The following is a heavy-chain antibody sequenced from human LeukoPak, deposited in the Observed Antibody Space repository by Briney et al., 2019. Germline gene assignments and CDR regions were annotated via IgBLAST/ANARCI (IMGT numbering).Heavy chain of an antibody. J-gene: IGHJ4*02. Sequence: ASVKVSCKASGYTFTGYYMHWVRQAPGQGLEWMGWINPNSGGTNYAQKFQGRVTMTRDTSISTAYMELSRLRSDDTAVYYCARAGSSGWYEGGFDYWGQGTLVTVSS. V-gene: IGHV1-2*02. CDR1: GYTFTGYY. CDR3: ARAGSSGWYEGGFDY. CDR2: INPNSGGT. D-gene: IGHD6-19*01.